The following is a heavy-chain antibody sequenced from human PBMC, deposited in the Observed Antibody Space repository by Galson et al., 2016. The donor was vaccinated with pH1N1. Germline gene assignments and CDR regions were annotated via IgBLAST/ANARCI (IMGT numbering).Heavy chain of an antibody. CDR3: VKGDSSGYDYLNKFDP. CDR1: GFTFSSYA. CDR2: MSYDGSHK. Sequence: SLRLSCAASGFTFSSYAMHWVRQAPGKGLEWVAVMSYDGSHKYYADSVKGRFTISRDNSKNTVDLQMNRLRVEDTATYYCVKGDSSGYDYLNKFDPWGQGTVVTVSS. V-gene: IGHV3-30*04. J-gene: IGHJ5*02. D-gene: IGHD3-22*01.